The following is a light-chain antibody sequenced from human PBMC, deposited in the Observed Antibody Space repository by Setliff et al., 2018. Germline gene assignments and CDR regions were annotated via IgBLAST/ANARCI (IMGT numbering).Light chain of an antibody. CDR2: DDT. CDR3: TSYTSTFNYV. V-gene: IGLV2-14*01. Sequence: QSALTQPASVSGSPGQSITISCTGTTSDVGGYNYVSWYQQHPGKAPKLMIYDDTNRPSGVSNRFSGSKSGNTASLTISGLQAEDEADYYCTSYTSTFNYVFGTGTKVTVL. J-gene: IGLJ1*01. CDR1: TSDVGGYNY.